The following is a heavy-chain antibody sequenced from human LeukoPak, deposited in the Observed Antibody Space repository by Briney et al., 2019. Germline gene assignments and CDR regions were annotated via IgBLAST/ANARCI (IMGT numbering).Heavy chain of an antibody. V-gene: IGHV4-38-2*02. CDR3: ARGAAAGLFDY. J-gene: IGHJ4*02. CDR1: GSSISSGYY. D-gene: IGHD6-13*01. Sequence: SETLSLTCTVSGSSISSGYYWGWIRQPPGKGLGWIGSIYHSGSTYYNPSLKSRVTISVDTSKNQFSLKLSSVTAADTAVYYCARGAAAGLFDYWGQGTLVTVSS. CDR2: IYHSGST.